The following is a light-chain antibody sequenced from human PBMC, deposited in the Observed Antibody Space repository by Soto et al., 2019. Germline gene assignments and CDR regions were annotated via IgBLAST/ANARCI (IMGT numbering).Light chain of an antibody. CDR1: SSNIGSNT. J-gene: IGLJ1*01. CDR3: AAWDDRLNGYV. V-gene: IGLV1-44*01. Sequence: QSVLTQPPSASGTPGQRVTISCSGSSSNIGSNTVNWYQQLPGTAPKLLIYSNNQRPSGVPDRFSGSKSGTSASLAISGLQSEDDADYYCAAWDDRLNGYVFGPGTKVTVL. CDR2: SNN.